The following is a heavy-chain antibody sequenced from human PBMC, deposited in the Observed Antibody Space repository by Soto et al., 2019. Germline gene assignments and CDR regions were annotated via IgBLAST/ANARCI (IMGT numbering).Heavy chain of an antibody. V-gene: IGHV5-10-1*01. CDR1: GYSFTSYW. J-gene: IGHJ4*02. CDR3: ARHAPYYYDSSGYYYKD. D-gene: IGHD3-22*01. CDR2: IDPSDSYT. Sequence: GESLKISCKGSGYSFTSYWMSWVRQMPGKGLEWMGRIDPSDSYTNYSPSFQGHVTISADKSISTAYLQWSSLKASDTAMYYCARHAPYYYDSSGYYYKDWGQGTLVTVSS.